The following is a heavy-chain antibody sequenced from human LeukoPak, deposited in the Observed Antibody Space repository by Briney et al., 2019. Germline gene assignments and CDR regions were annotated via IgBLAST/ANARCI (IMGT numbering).Heavy chain of an antibody. Sequence: SETLSLTCTVSGYSISSGYYWGWIRQPPGKGLEWIGSIYHSGSTYYNPPLKSRATISVETSKNQFSLKLSSVTAADTAVYYCAREGGGYCSGGNCYSGASDIWGQGTMVTVSS. D-gene: IGHD2-15*01. CDR3: AREGGGYCSGGNCYSGASDI. V-gene: IGHV4-38-2*02. J-gene: IGHJ3*02. CDR1: GYSISSGYY. CDR2: IYHSGST.